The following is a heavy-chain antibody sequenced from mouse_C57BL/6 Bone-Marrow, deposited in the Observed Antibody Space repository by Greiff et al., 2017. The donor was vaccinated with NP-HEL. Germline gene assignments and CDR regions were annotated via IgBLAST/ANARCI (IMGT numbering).Heavy chain of an antibody. J-gene: IGHJ3*01. Sequence: VQLQQPGAELVRPGTSVKLSCKASGYTFTSYWMHWVKQRPGQGLEWIGVIDPSDSYTNYNQKFKGKATLTVDTSSSTAYMQLSSLTSEDSSVYYCEPYSNAWFAYWGQGTLVTVSA. CDR1: GYTFTSYW. V-gene: IGHV1-59*01. CDR3: EPYSNAWFAY. D-gene: IGHD2-5*01. CDR2: IDPSDSYT.